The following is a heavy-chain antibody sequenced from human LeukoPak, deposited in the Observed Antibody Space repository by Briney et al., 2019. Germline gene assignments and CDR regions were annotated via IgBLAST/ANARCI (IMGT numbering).Heavy chain of an antibody. J-gene: IGHJ4*02. Sequence: SETLSLTCAVYGGSFSGYYWSWIRQPPGKGLEWIGYIYYSGSTNYNPSLKSRVTISVDTSKNQFSLTLSSVTAADTAIYYCARDSPKRYSGSYFDYWGQGTLVTVSS. CDR1: GGSFSGYY. CDR2: IYYSGST. CDR3: ARDSPKRYSGSYFDY. V-gene: IGHV4-34*11. D-gene: IGHD1-26*01.